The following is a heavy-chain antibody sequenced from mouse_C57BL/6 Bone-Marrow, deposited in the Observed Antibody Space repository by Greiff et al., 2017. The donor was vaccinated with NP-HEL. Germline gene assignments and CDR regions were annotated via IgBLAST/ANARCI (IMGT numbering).Heavy chain of an antibody. CDR3: ARDALGPYAMDY. CDR1: GFTFSDFY. J-gene: IGHJ4*01. D-gene: IGHD4-1*01. Sequence: EVKVVESGGGLVQSGRSLRLSCATSGFTFSDFYMEWVRQAPGKGLEWIAASRNKANDYTTEYSASVKGRFIVSRDTSQSILYLQMNALRAEDTAIYYCARDALGPYAMDYWGQGTSVTVSS. V-gene: IGHV7-1*01. CDR2: SRNKANDYTT.